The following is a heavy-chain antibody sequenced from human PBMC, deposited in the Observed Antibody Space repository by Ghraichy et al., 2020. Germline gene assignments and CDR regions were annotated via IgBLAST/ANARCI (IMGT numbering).Heavy chain of an antibody. J-gene: IGHJ4*02. CDR1: GFTFSTYA. V-gene: IGHV3-48*02. Sequence: GGSLRLSCVASGFTFSTYAMTWVRQAPGKGLEWVSYIRSSDGAIYYADSVKGRFTISRDNAKNSLYLQMNSLRDEDSAVYYCARRGDSSGHYFDCWGQGTLVTVSS. D-gene: IGHD3-22*01. CDR2: IRSSDGAI. CDR3: ARRGDSSGHYFDC.